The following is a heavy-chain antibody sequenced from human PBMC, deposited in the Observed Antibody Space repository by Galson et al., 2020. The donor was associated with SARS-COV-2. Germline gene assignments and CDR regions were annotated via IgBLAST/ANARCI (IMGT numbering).Heavy chain of an antibody. CDR3: AKDTGGYYDSRRGFDP. Sequence: GGSLRLSCAASGFTFDDYAMHWVRQAPGKGLEWVSGISWNSGSIGYADSVKGRFTISRDNAKNSLYLQMNSLRAEDTALYYCAKDTGGYYDSRRGFDPWGQGTLVTVSS. V-gene: IGHV3-9*01. D-gene: IGHD3-22*01. J-gene: IGHJ5*02. CDR1: GFTFDDYA. CDR2: ISWNSGSI.